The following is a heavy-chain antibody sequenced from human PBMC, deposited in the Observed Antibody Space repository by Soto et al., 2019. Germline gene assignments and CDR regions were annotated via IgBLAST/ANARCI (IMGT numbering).Heavy chain of an antibody. J-gene: IGHJ4*02. CDR3: ATNYYDSSGYYFIDY. D-gene: IGHD3-22*01. CDR2: ISSSSSTI. CDR1: GFTLSDYS. Sequence: GGSLRLSCAASGFTLSDYSMNWVRQAPGKGLEWVSYISSSSSTIYYADSVKGRFTISRDNAKNSLYLQMNSLRDEDTAVYYCATNYYDSSGYYFIDYWGQGTLVTLSS. V-gene: IGHV3-48*02.